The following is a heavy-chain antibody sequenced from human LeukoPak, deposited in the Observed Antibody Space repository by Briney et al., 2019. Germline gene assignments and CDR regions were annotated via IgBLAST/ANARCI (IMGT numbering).Heavy chain of an antibody. J-gene: IGHJ6*02. V-gene: IGHV3-9*01. Sequence: PGRSLRLSCAASGFTFDDYAMHWVRQAPGKGLEWVSGIIWNSGSIGYADSVKGRFTISRDNAKNSLYLQMNSLRAEDTALYYCAKDAYSSSWPYYYYYYGMDVWGQGTTVTVSS. CDR1: GFTFDDYA. CDR3: AKDAYSSSWPYYYYYYGMDV. D-gene: IGHD6-13*01. CDR2: IIWNSGSI.